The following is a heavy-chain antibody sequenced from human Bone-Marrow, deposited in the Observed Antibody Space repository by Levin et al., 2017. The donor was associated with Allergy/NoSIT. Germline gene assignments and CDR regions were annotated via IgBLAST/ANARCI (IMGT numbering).Heavy chain of an antibody. Sequence: GGSLRLSCAASGFTFDDYAMHWVRQAPGKGLEWVSGISWNSGSIGYADSVKGRFTISRDNAKNSLYLQMNSLRAEDTALYYCARSAAIPGFGERVGYFDYWGQGTLVTVSS. J-gene: IGHJ4*02. CDR3: ARSAAIPGFGERVGYFDY. CDR2: ISWNSGSI. V-gene: IGHV3-9*01. CDR1: GFTFDDYA. D-gene: IGHD2-2*02.